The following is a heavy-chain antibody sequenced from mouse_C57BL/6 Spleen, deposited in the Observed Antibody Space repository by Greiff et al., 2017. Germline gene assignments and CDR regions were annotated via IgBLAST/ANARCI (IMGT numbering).Heavy chain of an antibody. Sequence: VQLQQPGTELVKPGASVKLSCKASGYTFTSYWMHWVKQRPGQGLEWIGIINPSNGGTNYNEKFKSKATLTVDKSSSTAYMQLISLSSEDSAVYYCARWITTVVATGAYWGQGTLVTVYA. J-gene: IGHJ3*01. CDR2: INPSNGGT. V-gene: IGHV1-53*01. CDR3: ARWITTVVATGAY. CDR1: GYTFTSYW. D-gene: IGHD1-1*01.